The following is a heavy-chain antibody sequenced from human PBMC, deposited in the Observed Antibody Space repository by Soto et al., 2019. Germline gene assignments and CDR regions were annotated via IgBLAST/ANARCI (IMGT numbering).Heavy chain of an antibody. D-gene: IGHD1-26*01. CDR3: ARGALRGGATIDAFDI. J-gene: IGHJ3*02. CDR1: GGSISSYY. V-gene: IGHV4-59*01. CDR2: IYYSGST. Sequence: SETLSLTCTVSGGSISSYYWSWIRQPPGKGLEWIGYIYYSGSTNYNPSLKSRVTISVDTSKNQFSLKLISLTAADTAVYYCARGALRGGATIDAFDIWGQGTMVTVSS.